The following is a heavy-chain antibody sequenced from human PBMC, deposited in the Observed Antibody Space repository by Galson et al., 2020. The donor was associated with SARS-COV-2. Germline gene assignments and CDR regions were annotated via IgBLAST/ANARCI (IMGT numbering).Heavy chain of an antibody. CDR1: GFTFSSYW. Sequence: GGSLRLSCAASGFTFSSYWMSWVRQAPGKGLEWVANIKQDGSEKYYVDSVKGRFTISRDNAKNSLYLQMNSLRAEDTAVYYCARDQIAAAGGYYYYGMDVWGQGTTVTVSS. D-gene: IGHD6-13*01. CDR3: ARDQIAAAGGYYYYGMDV. V-gene: IGHV3-7*01. CDR2: IKQDGSEK. J-gene: IGHJ6*02.